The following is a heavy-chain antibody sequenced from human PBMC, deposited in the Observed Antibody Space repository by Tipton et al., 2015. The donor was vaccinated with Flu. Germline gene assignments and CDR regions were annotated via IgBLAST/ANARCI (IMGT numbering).Heavy chain of an antibody. D-gene: IGHD6-13*01. V-gene: IGHV4-39*07. CDR1: SGSIRSTNYF. Sequence: LRLSCTVSSGSIRSTNYFCAWIRQPPGKRLELIGSVYPSGTTYYNPSLKSRVTIAIDTSKSQVSLKLSSVTAADTAVYYCARKYWGSSWYYHYMDVWGKGATVTVSS. J-gene: IGHJ6*03. CDR2: VYPSGTT. CDR3: ARKYWGSSWYYHYMDV.